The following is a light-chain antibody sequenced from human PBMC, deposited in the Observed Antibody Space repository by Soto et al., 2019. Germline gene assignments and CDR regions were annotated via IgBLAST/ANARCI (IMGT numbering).Light chain of an antibody. Sequence: DVVMTQSPLSLPVTLGQPASISCRSGRTLVYRDGNIYVNWFQQRPGQSPRRLIYQVSNRDSGVPDSFSGSGAGTDFTLKISRVEAEDVGVYYCMQSTHWPITFGQGTRLEIK. J-gene: IGKJ5*01. CDR2: QVS. CDR3: MQSTHWPIT. CDR1: RTLVYRDGNIY. V-gene: IGKV2-30*01.